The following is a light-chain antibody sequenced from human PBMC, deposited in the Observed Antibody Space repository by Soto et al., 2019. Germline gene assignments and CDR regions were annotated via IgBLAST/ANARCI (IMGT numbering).Light chain of an antibody. V-gene: IGKV3-20*01. J-gene: IGKJ3*01. Sequence: EIVLTQSPGTLSLSPGERATLSCRASQSISSSYLAWYQQKPGQAPRLLVYVASSRATGIPDRFSGSGSGTDFTLTISRLAPEDFAVYYCQQYGSSRFTFGPGTKVDIK. CDR3: QQYGSSRFT. CDR2: VAS. CDR1: QSISSSY.